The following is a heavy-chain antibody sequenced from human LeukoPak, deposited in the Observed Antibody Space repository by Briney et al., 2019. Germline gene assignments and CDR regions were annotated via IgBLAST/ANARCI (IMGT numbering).Heavy chain of an antibody. CDR3: ARPHDSSGYYRYWFDY. CDR2: IWYDGSNK. CDR1: GFTFSSYG. D-gene: IGHD3-22*01. V-gene: IGHV3-33*01. J-gene: IGHJ4*02. Sequence: SGGSLRLSCAASGFTFSSYGMHWVRQAPGKGLEWVAVIWYDGSNKYYADSVKGRFTISRDNSKNTLYLQMNSLRAEDTAVYYCARPHDSSGYYRYWFDYWSQGTLVTVSS.